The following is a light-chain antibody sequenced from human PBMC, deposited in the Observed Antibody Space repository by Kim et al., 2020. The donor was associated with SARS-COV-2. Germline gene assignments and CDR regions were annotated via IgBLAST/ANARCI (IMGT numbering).Light chain of an antibody. CDR3: CSYADSSTLI. V-gene: IGLV2-23*02. CDR1: SGDVGTYDV. Sequence: QSALSQPASVSGSPGQSITISCTGTSGDVGTYDVVSWYQHHPGTAPKLVIYEVTKRPSGVSNRFSGSRSGNTASLTISGLQAEDEADYYCCSYADSSTLIFGGGTQLTVL. J-gene: IGLJ2*01. CDR2: EVT.